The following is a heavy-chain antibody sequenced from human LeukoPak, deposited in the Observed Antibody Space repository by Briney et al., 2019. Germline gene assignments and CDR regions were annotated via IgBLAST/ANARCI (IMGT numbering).Heavy chain of an antibody. CDR2: IIPNSGAT. Sequence: ASVKVSCKASGYSFTTYLVRWVRQAPGQGLEWMGWIIPNSGATNYAQNFQGRVTMTRDTSISTAYMELDRLTSDDTAVYYCARQLGATSRDYWGQGTLVTVSS. J-gene: IGHJ4*02. D-gene: IGHD1-26*01. V-gene: IGHV1-2*02. CDR1: GYSFTTYL. CDR3: ARQLGATSRDY.